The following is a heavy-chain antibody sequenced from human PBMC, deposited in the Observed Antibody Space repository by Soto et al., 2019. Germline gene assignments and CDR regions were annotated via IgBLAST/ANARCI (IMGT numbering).Heavy chain of an antibody. Sequence: SETLSLTCAVYGGSFSGYYWSWIRQPPGKGLEWIGEINHSGSTNYNPSLKSRVTISVDTSKNQFSLKLSSVTAADTAVYYCARLPIRYCSSTSCPRSPYYYYMDVWGKGTTVT. CDR3: ARLPIRYCSSTSCPRSPYYYYMDV. D-gene: IGHD2-2*01. V-gene: IGHV4-34*01. CDR2: INHSGST. CDR1: GGSFSGYY. J-gene: IGHJ6*03.